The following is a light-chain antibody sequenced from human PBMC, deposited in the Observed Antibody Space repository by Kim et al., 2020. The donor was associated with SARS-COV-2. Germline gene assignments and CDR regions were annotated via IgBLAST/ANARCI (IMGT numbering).Light chain of an antibody. CDR2: GHN. Sequence: QSVLTQPPSVSGAPGQSITISCSGGSSNIGSNTVNWYQHLPETAPKLVIYGHNQRPSGVPDRFSGSKSGTSASLAISGLQSEDEADYYCAAWNASLKVVLLGGGTQLPGL. CDR3: AAWNASLKVVL. J-gene: IGLJ2*01. V-gene: IGLV1-44*01. CDR1: SSNIGSNT.